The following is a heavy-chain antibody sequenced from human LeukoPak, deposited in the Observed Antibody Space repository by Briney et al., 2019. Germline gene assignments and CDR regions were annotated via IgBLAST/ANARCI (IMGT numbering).Heavy chain of an antibody. Sequence: GGSLRLSCAASGFTVSSNYMNWVRQAPGKGLEWVSSISSSSSYIYYADSVKGRFTISRDNAKNSLYLQMNSLRAEDTAVYYCARGTYSSSLESYYFDYWGQGTLVTVSS. D-gene: IGHD6-6*01. CDR2: ISSSSSYI. J-gene: IGHJ4*02. CDR1: GFTVSSNY. CDR3: ARGTYSSSLESYYFDY. V-gene: IGHV3-21*01.